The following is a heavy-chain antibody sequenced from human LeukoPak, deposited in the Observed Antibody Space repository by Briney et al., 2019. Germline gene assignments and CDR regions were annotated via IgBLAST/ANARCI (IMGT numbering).Heavy chain of an antibody. CDR1: GFTSSSYA. V-gene: IGHV3-23*01. CDR2: ISGSGGST. CDR3: AKDRRGYSGYADY. J-gene: IGHJ4*02. Sequence: HPGGSLRLSCAVSGFTSSSYAMSWVRQAPGKGLEWVSAISGSGGSTYYADSVKGRFTISRDNSKNTLYLQMNSLRAEDTAVYYCAKDRRGYSGYADYWGQGTLVTVSS. D-gene: IGHD5-12*01.